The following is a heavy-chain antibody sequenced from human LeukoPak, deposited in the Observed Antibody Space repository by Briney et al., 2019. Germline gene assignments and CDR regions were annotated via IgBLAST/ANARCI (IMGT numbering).Heavy chain of an antibody. CDR2: IVVGSGNT. J-gene: IGHJ6*02. V-gene: IGHV1-58*02. Sequence: ASVKVSCKASGFTFTSSAMQWVRQARGQRLEWIGWIVVGSGNTNYAQKFQERVTITRDMSTSTAYMELSSLRSEDTAVYYCASADYYGSGSYYYYYGMDVWGQGTTVTVSS. CDR1: GFTFTSSA. CDR3: ASADYYGSGSYYYYYGMDV. D-gene: IGHD3-10*01.